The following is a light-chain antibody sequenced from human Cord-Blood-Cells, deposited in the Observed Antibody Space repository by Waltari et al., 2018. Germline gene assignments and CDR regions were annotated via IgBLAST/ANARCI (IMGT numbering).Light chain of an antibody. J-gene: IGLJ2*01. CDR3: QVCDSSTVV. Sequence: SYEMTQPLSVSVALGQTARITCGGNNIGSKNVHWYQRKLGQAPVLVIYRYSNRPSGIPERFSGANSSNTATLTISSAQPGDEADYYCQVCDSSTVVFGGETKLSVL. V-gene: IGLV3-9*01. CDR2: RYS. CDR1: NIGSKN.